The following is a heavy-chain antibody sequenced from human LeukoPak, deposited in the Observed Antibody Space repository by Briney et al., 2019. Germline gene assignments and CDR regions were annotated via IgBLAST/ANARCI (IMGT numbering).Heavy chain of an antibody. J-gene: IGHJ5*02. Sequence: SETLSLTCALPGYSINNGYQWAWIRQSPGRGRGWIGSFDHKGGAHYNPSLRSRVVISVDKSTNQFSLRLSPETVEDTAVYYCARDPRWLTPDCTSTSCYENYFDLWGGGTLVTVSS. V-gene: IGHV4-38-2*02. CDR1: GYSINNGYQ. CDR3: ARDPRWLTPDCTSTSCYENYFDL. CDR2: FDHKGGA. D-gene: IGHD2-2*01.